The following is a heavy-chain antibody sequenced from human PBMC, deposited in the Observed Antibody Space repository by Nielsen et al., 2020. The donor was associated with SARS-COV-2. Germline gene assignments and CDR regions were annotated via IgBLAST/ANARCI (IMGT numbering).Heavy chain of an antibody. D-gene: IGHD3-10*01. V-gene: IGHV1-69*04. CDR1: GGTFSSYA. Sequence: SVKVSCKASGGTFSSYAISWVRQAPGQGLEWMGRIIPILGIANYAQKFQGRVTMTRNTSISTAYMELSSLRSEDTAVYYCARGRVPGVTMVRGDYGMDVWGQGTTVTVSS. CDR3: ARGRVPGVTMVRGDYGMDV. CDR2: IIPILGIA. J-gene: IGHJ6*02.